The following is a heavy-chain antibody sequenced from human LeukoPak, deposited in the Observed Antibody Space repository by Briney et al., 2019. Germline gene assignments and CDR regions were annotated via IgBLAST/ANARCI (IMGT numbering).Heavy chain of an antibody. CDR2: FYTSGST. D-gene: IGHD6-13*01. CDR1: GGSISSNSYY. V-gene: IGHV4-39*07. CDR3: ARDSYSSSWEYYSYYMDV. J-gene: IGHJ6*03. Sequence: SETLSLTCTVSGGSISSNSYYWGWIRQPPGKGLEWIGRFYTSGSTNYNPSLKSRVTMSVDTSKNQFSLKLSSVTAADTAVYYCARDSYSSSWEYYSYYMDVWGKGTTVTISS.